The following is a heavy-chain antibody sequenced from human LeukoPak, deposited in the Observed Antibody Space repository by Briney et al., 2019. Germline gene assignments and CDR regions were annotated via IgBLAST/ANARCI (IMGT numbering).Heavy chain of an antibody. Sequence: GGSLRLSCAASGFTFSSYWMHWVRQAPGKGLVWVSRIGTDGSSTNSADSVKGRFTISRDNAKNTLYLQMNSLRAEDTAVYYCVREYSSSSGRAFDIWGQGTMVTVSP. V-gene: IGHV3-74*01. CDR2: IGTDGSST. D-gene: IGHD6-6*01. CDR3: VREYSSSSGRAFDI. J-gene: IGHJ3*02. CDR1: GFTFSSYW.